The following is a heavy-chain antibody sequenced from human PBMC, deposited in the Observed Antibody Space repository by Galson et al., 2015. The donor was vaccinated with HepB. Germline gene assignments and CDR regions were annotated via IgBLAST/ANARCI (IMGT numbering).Heavy chain of an antibody. J-gene: IGHJ6*03. CDR3: ARDGSDYYGSGSYYHYYYYYYMDV. CDR2: ISAYNGNT. Sequence: SCKASGYTFTSYGISWVRQAPGQGLEWMGWISAYNGNTNYAQKLQGRVTMTTDTSTSTAYMELRSLRSDDTAVYYCARDGSDYYGSGSYYHYYYYYYMDVWGKGTTVTVSS. D-gene: IGHD3-10*01. V-gene: IGHV1-18*01. CDR1: GYTFTSYG.